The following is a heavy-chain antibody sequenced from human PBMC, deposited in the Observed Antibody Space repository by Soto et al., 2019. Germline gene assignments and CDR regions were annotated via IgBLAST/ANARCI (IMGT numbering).Heavy chain of an antibody. CDR3: ATPVVRFLEWTTDY. D-gene: IGHD3-3*01. CDR2: ITNGGTTI. J-gene: IGHJ4*02. CDR1: GFTFSSYS. Sequence: VGSLRLSCAASGFTFSSYSMNWVRQAPGKGLEWISYITNGGTTIYYADSVKGRFTISRDNAKNSLYLHVNSLRDDDTAVYYCATPVVRFLEWTTDYWGQGTLVTVSS. V-gene: IGHV3-48*02.